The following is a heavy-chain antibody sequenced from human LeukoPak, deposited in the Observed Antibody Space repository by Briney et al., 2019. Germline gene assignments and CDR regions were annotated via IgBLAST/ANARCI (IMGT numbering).Heavy chain of an antibody. Sequence: SETLSLTRTVSGGSISSYYWSWIRQPPGKGLEWIGYIYYSGSTNYNPSLKSRVTISVDRSKNQFSLKLSSVTAADTAVYYCARGGSSWQNDYWGQGTLVTVSS. CDR3: ARGGSSWQNDY. V-gene: IGHV4-59*12. D-gene: IGHD6-13*01. J-gene: IGHJ4*02. CDR2: IYYSGST. CDR1: GGSISSYY.